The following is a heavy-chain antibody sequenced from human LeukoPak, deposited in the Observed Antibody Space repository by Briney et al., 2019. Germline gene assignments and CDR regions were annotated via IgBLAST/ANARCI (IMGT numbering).Heavy chain of an antibody. Sequence: SETLSLTCTVSGGSISSGSYYWSRIRQPAGKGLEWIGRIYTSGSTNYNPSLKSRVTISVDTSKNQFSLKLSSVTAADTAVYYCARHGYYYDSGSNFDYWGQGTLVTVSS. J-gene: IGHJ4*02. CDR3: ARHGYYYDSGSNFDY. V-gene: IGHV4-61*02. CDR1: GGSISSGSYY. CDR2: IYTSGST. D-gene: IGHD3-10*01.